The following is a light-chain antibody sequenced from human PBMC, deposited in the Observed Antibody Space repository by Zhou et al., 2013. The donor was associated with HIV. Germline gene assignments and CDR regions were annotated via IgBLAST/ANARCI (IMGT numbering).Light chain of an antibody. CDR2: DAS. V-gene: IGKV1-6*01. CDR3: LQDYNYPYT. CDR1: QGIRSD. J-gene: IGKJ2*01. Sequence: AIQMTQSPSSLSASVGDRVTITCRASQGIRSDLGWYQQKPGKVPKFLIYDASSLQGGVPSRFSGSGSGTDFTLTISSLQPEDFATYYCLQDYNYPYTFGQGTKLEIK.